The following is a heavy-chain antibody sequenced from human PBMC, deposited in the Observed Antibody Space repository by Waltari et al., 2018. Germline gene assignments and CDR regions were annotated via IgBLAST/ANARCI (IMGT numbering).Heavy chain of an antibody. V-gene: IGHV4-61*02. Sequence: QVQLQESGPGLVKPSQTLSLTCTVSGGSISSGSYYWSWIRQPAGKGLEWIGRIYTIRSTNSNPSRISLITISVETSKNQCALKLSSVTAADTAVYYWASTYCSSTSCYEDYWGQGTLVTGSS. D-gene: IGHD2-2*01. J-gene: IGHJ4*02. CDR3: ASTYCSSTSCYEDY. CDR2: IYTIRST. CDR1: GGSISSGSYY.